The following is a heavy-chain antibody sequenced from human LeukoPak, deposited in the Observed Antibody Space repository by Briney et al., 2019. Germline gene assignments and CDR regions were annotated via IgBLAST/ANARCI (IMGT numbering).Heavy chain of an antibody. CDR2: IYYSGST. CDR3: AIARRTTVTTLWFDP. CDR1: GGSISSYY. V-gene: IGHV4-59*01. Sequence: SETLSLTCTVSGGSISSYYWSWIRQPPGKGLEWIGYIYYSGSTNYNPSLKSRVTISVDTSKNQFSLKLSSVTAADTAVYYCAIARRTTVTTLWFDPWGRGTLVTVSS. D-gene: IGHD4-17*01. J-gene: IGHJ5*02.